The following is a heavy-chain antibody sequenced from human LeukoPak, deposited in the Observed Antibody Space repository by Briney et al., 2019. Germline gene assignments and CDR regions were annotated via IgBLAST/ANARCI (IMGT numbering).Heavy chain of an antibody. CDR3: GRNAAYCIDY. J-gene: IGHJ4*02. CDR2: IHHRGNT. CDR1: GGSIGSGYW. D-gene: IGHD2-15*01. Sequence: PSGTLSLTCVVSGGSIGSGYWWSWVRQSPGKGLEWIAEIHHRGNTNYNPSLKSRVTISVDTSKNQFSLMLTSVTAADTAIYYCGRNAAYCIDYWGQGTLVTVSS. V-gene: IGHV4-4*02.